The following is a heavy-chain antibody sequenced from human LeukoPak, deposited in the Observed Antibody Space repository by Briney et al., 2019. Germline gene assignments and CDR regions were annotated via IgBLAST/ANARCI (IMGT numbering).Heavy chain of an antibody. Sequence: SETLSLTCTVSGGSISSYYWSWIRQPPGKGLEWIGFIFYSGTTNYNPSLKSRVTISVDTSKNQFSLKLSSVTAADTAVYYCARDRDWFDPWGQGTLVTVSS. V-gene: IGHV4-59*01. J-gene: IGHJ5*02. CDR1: GGSISSYY. D-gene: IGHD3-10*01. CDR3: ARDRDWFDP. CDR2: IFYSGTT.